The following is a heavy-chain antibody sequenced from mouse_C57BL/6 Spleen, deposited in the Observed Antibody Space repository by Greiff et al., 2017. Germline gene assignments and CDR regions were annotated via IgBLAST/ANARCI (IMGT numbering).Heavy chain of an antibody. D-gene: IGHD4-1*01. V-gene: IGHV5-16*01. CDR1: GFTFSDYY. J-gene: IGHJ2*01. Sequence: EVQLQQSEGGLVQPGSSMKLSCTASGFTFSDYYMAWVRQVPEKGLEWVANINYDGSSTYYLDSLKSRFIISRDNAKNILYLQMSSLKSEDTATYYCARDGILTGRGFDYWGQGTTLTVSS. CDR3: ARDGILTGRGFDY. CDR2: INYDGSST.